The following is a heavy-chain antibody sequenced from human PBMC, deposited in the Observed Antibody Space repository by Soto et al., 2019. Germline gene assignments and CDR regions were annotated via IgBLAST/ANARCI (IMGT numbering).Heavy chain of an antibody. Sequence: SETLSLTYAVSGGSISSSNWWSWVRQPPWKGLELIGELYHSGSTNCNPSLKSRVNISVDLSKNRFSLRLISVTPADTALYYCAGTTALPHTLRSRYFFDYGGEGTLVTVSS. CDR3: AGTTALPHTLRSRYFFDY. CDR1: GGSISSSNW. V-gene: IGHV4-4*02. D-gene: IGHD4-17*01. CDR2: LYHSGST. J-gene: IGHJ4*02.